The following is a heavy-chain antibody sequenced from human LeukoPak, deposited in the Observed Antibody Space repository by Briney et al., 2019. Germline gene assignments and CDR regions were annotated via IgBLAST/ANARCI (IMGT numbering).Heavy chain of an antibody. CDR3: ARADFPPWYSSGWYAQTGGAFDI. Sequence: PGGSLRLSCAASGFTFSSYSMNWVRQAPGKGLEWVSSISSSSSYIYYADSVKGRFTISRDNAKNSLYLQMNSLRAEDTAVYYCARADFPPWYSSGWYAQTGGAFDIWGQGTMVTVSS. V-gene: IGHV3-21*01. CDR2: ISSSSSYI. CDR1: GFTFSSYS. J-gene: IGHJ3*02. D-gene: IGHD6-19*01.